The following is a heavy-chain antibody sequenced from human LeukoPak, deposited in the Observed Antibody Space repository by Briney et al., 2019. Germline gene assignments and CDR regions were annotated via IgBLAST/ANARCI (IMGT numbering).Heavy chain of an antibody. CDR3: AREGEVYCSGGSCYYFDY. V-gene: IGHV1-69*05. CDR1: GGTFISYA. Sequence: SVKVSCKASGGTFISYAISWVGQAPGQGREWMGRIIPIFGTANYAQKFQGRVTITTDESTSTAYMELSSLRSEDTAVYYCAREGEVYCSGGSCYYFDYWGQGTLVTVSS. D-gene: IGHD2-15*01. J-gene: IGHJ4*02. CDR2: IIPIFGTA.